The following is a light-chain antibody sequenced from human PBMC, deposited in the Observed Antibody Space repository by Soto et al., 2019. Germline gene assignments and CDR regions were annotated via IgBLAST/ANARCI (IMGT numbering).Light chain of an antibody. CDR3: QQYNNWPKM. J-gene: IGKJ1*01. V-gene: IGKV3-15*01. CDR2: GAS. Sequence: EIVMTQSPVTLSLSPGERATLSCRASQSVSSYLAWYQQKPGQAPRLLIYGASTRATGVPARFSGSGSGTEFTLTISSLQSEDFAVYYCQQYNNWPKMFGQGTKVDIK. CDR1: QSVSSY.